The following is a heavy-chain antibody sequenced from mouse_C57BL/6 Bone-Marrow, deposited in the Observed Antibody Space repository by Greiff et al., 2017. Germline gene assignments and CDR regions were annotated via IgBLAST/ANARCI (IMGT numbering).Heavy chain of an antibody. CDR3: TTGNFDY. J-gene: IGHJ2*01. Sequence: EVQLQQSGAELVRPGASVKLSCTASGFNIKDDNMHWVKQRPEQGLEWIGWFDPENGDTEYASKFQGKATITADTSSNTAYLQLSSLTSEDTAVYYCTTGNFDYWGQGTTLTVSS. CDR1: GFNIKDDN. CDR2: FDPENGDT. V-gene: IGHV14-4*01.